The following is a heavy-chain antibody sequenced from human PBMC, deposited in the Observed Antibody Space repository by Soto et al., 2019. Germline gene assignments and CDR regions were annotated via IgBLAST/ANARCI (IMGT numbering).Heavy chain of an antibody. D-gene: IGHD6-13*01. Sequence: PSETLSLTCTVSGYSISSGHYWGWIRQPPGNGLEWIGSIFHSGNTYDNPSLKSRVTMSVDMSKNQFSLRLRSVTAADTAVYYCAGDQGVAGAGMTWFDPWGQGSLVTVSS. CDR2: IFHSGNT. J-gene: IGHJ5*02. CDR3: AGDQGVAGAGMTWFDP. V-gene: IGHV4-38-2*02. CDR1: GYSISSGHY.